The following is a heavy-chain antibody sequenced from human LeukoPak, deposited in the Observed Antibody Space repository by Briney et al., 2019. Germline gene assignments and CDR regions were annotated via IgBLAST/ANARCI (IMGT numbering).Heavy chain of an antibody. D-gene: IGHD3-22*01. CDR1: GYTFTGYY. CDR2: INPNSGGT. CDR3: ARGGSYYYDSSRYGMDV. Sequence: ASVKVSCKASGYTFTGYYMHWVRQAPGQGLEWMGWINPNSGGTNYAQKFQGWVTMTRDTSISTAYMELSRLRSDDTAVYYCARGGSYYYDSSRYGMDVWGQGTTVTVSS. V-gene: IGHV1-2*04. J-gene: IGHJ6*02.